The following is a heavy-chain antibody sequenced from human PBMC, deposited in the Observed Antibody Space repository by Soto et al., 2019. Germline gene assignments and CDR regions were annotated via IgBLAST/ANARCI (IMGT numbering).Heavy chain of an antibody. J-gene: IGHJ4*01. CDR3: ARGAKGQWLVDY. Sequence: EVQLVESGGGLVQPGGSLRLSCAASGFTFNTYWLHWVRQAPGKGLVWVSRVNMDGSTTTYADSVRGRFTISRDNAKDTVHLEMNSLRDEDMAVYYCARGAKGQWLVDYWGQGTLVTVSS. D-gene: IGHD6-19*01. CDR1: GFTFNTYW. V-gene: IGHV3-74*01. CDR2: VNMDGSTT.